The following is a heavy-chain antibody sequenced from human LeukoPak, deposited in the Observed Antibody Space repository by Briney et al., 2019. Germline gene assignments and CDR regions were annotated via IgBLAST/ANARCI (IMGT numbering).Heavy chain of an antibody. J-gene: IGHJ4*02. V-gene: IGHV3-23*01. CDR2: SSSGGSA. Sequence: GGSLRLSCGASGFTFSSYAMSWVRQAPGKGLEWVSASSSGGSAHYADSVKGRFTISRDNSKNTLYLQMNSLRAEDTAVYYCAKRYYYDNSGLWDYWGQGTLVTVSS. D-gene: IGHD3-22*01. CDR1: GFTFSSYA. CDR3: AKRYYYDNSGLWDY.